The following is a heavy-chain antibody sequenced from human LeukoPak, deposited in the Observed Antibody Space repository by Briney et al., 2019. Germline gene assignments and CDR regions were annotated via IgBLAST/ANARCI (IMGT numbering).Heavy chain of an antibody. D-gene: IGHD1-26*01. J-gene: IGHJ4*02. CDR1: VYTLIELS. CDR3: ATLVGARFNY. Sequence: ASVTVSCKVSVYTLIELSMHWVRQAPGKGLEWMGGFDPEQGETIYAQGFQGRVTMTEDTSTDTAYMNLSSLRSEDTAVYYCATLVGARFNYWGQGTLVTVSS. V-gene: IGHV1-24*01. CDR2: FDPEQGET.